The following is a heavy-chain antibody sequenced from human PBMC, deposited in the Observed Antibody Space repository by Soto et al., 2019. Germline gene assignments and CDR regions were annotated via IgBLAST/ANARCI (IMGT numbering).Heavy chain of an antibody. CDR2: ISYDGSNK. Sequence: GGSLRLSCAASGFTFSSYAMHWVRQAPGKGLEWVAVISYDGSNKYYADSVKGRFTISRDNSKNTLYLQMNSLRAEDTAVYYCARAHYDSSAKGAFDIWGQGTMVTVSS. CDR3: ARAHYDSSAKGAFDI. J-gene: IGHJ3*02. D-gene: IGHD3-22*01. CDR1: GFTFSSYA. V-gene: IGHV3-30-3*01.